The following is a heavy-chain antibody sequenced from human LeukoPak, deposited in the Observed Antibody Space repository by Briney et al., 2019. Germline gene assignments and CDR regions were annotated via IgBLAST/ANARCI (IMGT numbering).Heavy chain of an antibody. CDR2: INHSGST. J-gene: IGHJ5*02. CDR3: ASSSSWPRNWFDP. V-gene: IGHV4-34*01. D-gene: IGHD6-13*01. Sequence: SETLSLTCAVYGGSFSGYYWSWIRQPPGKGLEWMGEINHSGSTNYNPSLKSRVTISVDTSKNQFSLKLSSVTAADTAVYYCASSSSWPRNWFDPWGQGTLVTVSS. CDR1: GGSFSGYY.